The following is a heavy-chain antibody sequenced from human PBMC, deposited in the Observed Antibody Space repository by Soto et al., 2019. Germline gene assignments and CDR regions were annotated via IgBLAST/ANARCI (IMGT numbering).Heavy chain of an antibody. V-gene: IGHV4-34*01. CDR3: ARDQITGLFDY. CDR1: GGSFSGYY. D-gene: IGHD2-8*02. CDR2: INHSGST. J-gene: IGHJ4*02. Sequence: QVQLQQWGAGLLKPSETLSLTCAVYGGSFSGYYWTWIRQPPGTGLEWIGEINHSGSTNYNPSLKGRVTISVDTSKNQFSLKLTSVTAADTAVYYCARDQITGLFDYWGQGTLVTVSS.